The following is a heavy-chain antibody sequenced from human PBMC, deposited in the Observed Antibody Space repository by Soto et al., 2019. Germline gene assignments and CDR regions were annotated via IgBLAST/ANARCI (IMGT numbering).Heavy chain of an antibody. V-gene: IGHV3-74*03. D-gene: IGHD6-6*01. CDR2: INSDESSI. CDR3: XXXYXSSXXXXY. CDR1: GFTFSSYW. J-gene: IGHJ4*02. Sequence: EVQLVESGGGLVQPGGSLRLSCEVSGFTFSSYWFHWIRQAPGKGLVWVSRINSDESSIAYADSVKGRFTISRDNAKNTLYLQMNSLRAEXXXXXXXXXXYXSSXXXXYWGQGTLVTXXX.